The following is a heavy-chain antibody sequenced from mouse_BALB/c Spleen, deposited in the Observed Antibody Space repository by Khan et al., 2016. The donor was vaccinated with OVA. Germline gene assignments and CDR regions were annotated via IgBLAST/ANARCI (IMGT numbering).Heavy chain of an antibody. CDR3: ARGNYYGYYFDY. V-gene: IGHV3-2*02. J-gene: IGHJ2*01. Sequence: VRLQQSGPGLVKPSQSLSLTCTVTGYSITSGYAWNWIRQFPGNKLEWMGYISYSGGPSSNPSLKSRISITRDTSKNQFFLQLNSVTTEDTATYYCARGNYYGYYFDYWGQGTPLTVSS. D-gene: IGHD1-1*01. CDR1: GYSITSGYA. CDR2: ISYSGGP.